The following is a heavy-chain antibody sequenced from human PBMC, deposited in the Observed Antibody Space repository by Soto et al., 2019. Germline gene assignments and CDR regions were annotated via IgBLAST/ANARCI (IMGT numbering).Heavy chain of an antibody. CDR2: IRNKADSYAT. Sequence: EVQLVESGGGLVQPGGSLKLSCVASGLTFSASAMHWVRQASGKGLEWVGRIRNKADSYATVYAAPVQGRFTISRDNSKNTLYLQMNSLRAEDTAVYYCATTLRGIQLWFNYYYGMDVWGQGTTVTVSS. CDR3: ATTLRGIQLWFNYYYGMDV. J-gene: IGHJ6*02. D-gene: IGHD5-18*01. V-gene: IGHV3-73*02. CDR1: GLTFSASA.